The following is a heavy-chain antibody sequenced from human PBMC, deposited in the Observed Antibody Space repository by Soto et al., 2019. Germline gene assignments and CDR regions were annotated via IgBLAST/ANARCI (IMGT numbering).Heavy chain of an antibody. CDR2: TYYRSKWYN. J-gene: IGHJ3*02. D-gene: IGHD4-17*01. CDR1: GDSVSSNSVA. Sequence: PSQTLSLTCAISGDSVSSNSVAWNWIRQSPSRGLEWLGRTYYRSKWYNDYAVSVKSRITINPDTSKNQFSLQLNSVTPEDTAVYYCAISYGDNPDAFDIWGQGTMVTVSS. CDR3: AISYGDNPDAFDI. V-gene: IGHV6-1*01.